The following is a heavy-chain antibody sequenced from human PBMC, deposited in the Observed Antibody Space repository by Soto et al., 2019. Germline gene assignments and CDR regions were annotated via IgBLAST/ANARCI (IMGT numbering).Heavy chain of an antibody. D-gene: IGHD3-9*01. J-gene: IGHJ4*02. CDR1: GGTFSSYT. CDR2: IIPILGIA. Sequence: QVQLVQSGAEVKKPGSSVKVSCKASGGTFSSYTISWVRQAPGQGLEWMGRIIPILGIANYAQKFQDRVPITEDKPRSTAYMGLRSLRSEDTGVYYCARLLTGYAGKFDYWGQGTLVTVFS. V-gene: IGHV1-69*02. CDR3: ARLLTGYAGKFDY.